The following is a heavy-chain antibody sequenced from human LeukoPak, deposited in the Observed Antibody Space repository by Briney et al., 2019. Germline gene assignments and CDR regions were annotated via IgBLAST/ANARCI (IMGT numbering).Heavy chain of an antibody. CDR2: IYYSGST. Sequence: PSETLSLTCTVSGGSVSSGSYYWSWIRQPPGKGLEWIGHIYYSGSTNYNPSLKSRVTISVDTSKNQFSLKLTSVTAADTAVYYCARAFSGYSTSWYDYWGQGTLVTVSS. CDR3: ARAFSGYSTSWYDY. CDR1: GGSVSSGSYY. D-gene: IGHD6-13*01. V-gene: IGHV4-61*01. J-gene: IGHJ4*02.